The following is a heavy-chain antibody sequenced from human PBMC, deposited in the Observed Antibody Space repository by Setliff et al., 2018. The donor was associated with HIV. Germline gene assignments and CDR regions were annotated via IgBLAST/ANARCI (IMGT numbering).Heavy chain of an antibody. J-gene: IGHJ4*02. CDR2: IYYSGST. D-gene: IGHD3-3*01. V-gene: IGHV4-31*03. Sequence: SETLSLTCTVSGGSISNGVYYWSWIRQHPGKGLEWIGYIYYSGSTYYNPSLKSRVTISVDTSKSQFSLKLSSVTAADTAVYYCARAPPTDYDFTYYFDYWGQGTLVTVSS. CDR3: ARAPPTDYDFTYYFDY. CDR1: GGSISNGVYY.